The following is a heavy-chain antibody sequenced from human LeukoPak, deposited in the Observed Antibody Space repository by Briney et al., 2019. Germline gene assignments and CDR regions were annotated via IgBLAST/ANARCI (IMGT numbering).Heavy chain of an antibody. Sequence: GSLRLSCAASGFTFSSYGMHWVRQAPGKGLEWVAVISYDGSNKYYADSVKGRFTISRDNSKNTLYLQMNSLRAEDTAVYYCAKESPYDYVWGSYRYWGQGTLVTVSS. CDR3: AKESPYDYVWGSYRY. CDR1: GFTFSSYG. D-gene: IGHD3-16*02. CDR2: ISYDGSNK. J-gene: IGHJ4*02. V-gene: IGHV3-30*18.